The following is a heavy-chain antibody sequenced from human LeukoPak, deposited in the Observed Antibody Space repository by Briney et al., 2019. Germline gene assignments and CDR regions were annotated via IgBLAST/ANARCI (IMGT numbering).Heavy chain of an antibody. CDR1: GFTFSSYA. V-gene: IGHV3-23*01. D-gene: IGHD6-19*01. J-gene: IGHJ6*02. CDR2: ISGSGGST. CDR3: AEDPVAEMYYYYGMDV. Sequence: GGSLRLSCAASGFTFSSYAMSWVRQAPGKGLEWVSAISGSGGSTYYADSVKGRFTISRDNSKNTLYLQMNSLRAEDTAVYYCAEDPVAEMYYYYGMDVWGQGTTVTVSS.